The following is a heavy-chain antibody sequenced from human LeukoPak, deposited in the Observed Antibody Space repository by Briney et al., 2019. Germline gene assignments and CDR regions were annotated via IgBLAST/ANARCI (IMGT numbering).Heavy chain of an antibody. CDR2: IYPGDFDT. Sequence: GESLKISCKGSGYSFTSYWIAWVRQMPGEGLEWMGIIYPGDFDTRYSPSFQGQVTIAAVKSITTAFLQWSSLKASDTAMYYCARGGTAGTPRDFDIWGQGTMVTVSS. CDR1: GYSFTSYW. V-gene: IGHV5-51*01. J-gene: IGHJ3*02. D-gene: IGHD1-1*01. CDR3: ARGGTAGTPRDFDI.